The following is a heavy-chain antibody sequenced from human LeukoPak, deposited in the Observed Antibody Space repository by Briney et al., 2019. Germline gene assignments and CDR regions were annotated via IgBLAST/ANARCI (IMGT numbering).Heavy chain of an antibody. CDR1: GYTFTSYG. CDR2: ISAYNGNT. V-gene: IGHV1-18*01. D-gene: IGHD4-17*01. CDR3: ATFGGDYPYYYYYGMDV. Sequence: SVKVTCKASGYTFTSYGISWVRQAPGQGLEWMGWISAYNGNTNYAQKLQGRVTMTTDTSTSTAYMELRSLRSDDTAVYYCATFGGDYPYYYYYGMDVWGQGTTVTVSS. J-gene: IGHJ6*02.